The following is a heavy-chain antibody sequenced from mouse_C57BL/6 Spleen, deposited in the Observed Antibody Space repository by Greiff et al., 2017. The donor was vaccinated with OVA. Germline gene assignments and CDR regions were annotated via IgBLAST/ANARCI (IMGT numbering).Heavy chain of an antibody. CDR1: GFTFSNYW. CDR3: TGNYGSSYGYYAMDY. V-gene: IGHV6-3*01. D-gene: IGHD1-1*01. CDR2: IRLKSDNYAT. J-gene: IGHJ4*01. Sequence: EVKLVESGGGLVQPGGSMKLSCVASGFTFSNYWMNWVRQSPEKGLEWVAQIRLKSDNYATHYAESVKGRFTISRDDSKSSVYLQMNNLRAEDPGIYYCTGNYGSSYGYYAMDYWGQGTSVTVSS.